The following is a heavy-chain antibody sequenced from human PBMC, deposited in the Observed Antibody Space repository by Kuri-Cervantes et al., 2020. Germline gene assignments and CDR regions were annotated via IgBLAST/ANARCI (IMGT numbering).Heavy chain of an antibody. D-gene: IGHD2-2*02. CDR1: GYTFTIYG. CDR3: AGGNLERGPERCSSTSCYKKRGNFDY. V-gene: IGHV1-18*01. J-gene: IGHJ4*02. Sequence: SVKVSCKASGYTFTIYGIRWVRQAPGQGLEWMGWISAYNGNTNYAQKLQGRVTMTTDTSTSTAYMELSSLRSEDTAVYYCAGGNLERGPERCSSTSCYKKRGNFDYWGQGTLVTVSS. CDR2: ISAYNGNT.